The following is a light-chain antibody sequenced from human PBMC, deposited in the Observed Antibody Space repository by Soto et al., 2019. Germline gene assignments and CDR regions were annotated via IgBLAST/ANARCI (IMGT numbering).Light chain of an antibody. CDR2: DAS. CDR1: HDVSSS. Sequence: EIVMTQSPVTLSVSPGERATLSCRASHDVSSSLAWYQQKPGQAPRLLIYDASTRATGLPARFSGSGSGTEFTLTISRLQSEDFAVYYCHHYTNWPLTFGGGTKVEIK. V-gene: IGKV3-15*01. J-gene: IGKJ4*01. CDR3: HHYTNWPLT.